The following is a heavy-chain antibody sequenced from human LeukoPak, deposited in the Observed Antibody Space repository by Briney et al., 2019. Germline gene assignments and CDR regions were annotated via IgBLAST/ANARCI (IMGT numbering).Heavy chain of an antibody. J-gene: IGHJ4*02. CDR1: GGSISSGGYY. Sequence: SQTLSLTCTVSGGSISSGGYYWSWIRQHPGKGLEWIGYIYYSGSTYYNPSLKSRVTISVDRSKNQFSLKLSSVTAADTAVYYCARGGCSGGSCYFDYWGQGTLVTVSS. CDR2: IYYSGST. CDR3: ARGGCSGGSCYFDY. V-gene: IGHV4-31*03. D-gene: IGHD2-15*01.